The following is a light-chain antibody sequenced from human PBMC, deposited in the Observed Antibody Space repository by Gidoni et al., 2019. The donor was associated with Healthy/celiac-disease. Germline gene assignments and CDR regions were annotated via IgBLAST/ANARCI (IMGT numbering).Light chain of an antibody. CDR3: SSYTSSSKV. V-gene: IGLV2-14*01. CDR2: DVS. CDR1: SSAVGGYNY. J-gene: IGLJ3*02. Sequence: QSALTQPASVSGSPGQSITISCTGTSSAVGGYNYVSWYQQHPGKAPKLMIYDVSNRPSGVSNSFSGSKSGNTASLTISGLQAEDEADYYCSSYTSSSKVFGGGTKLTVL.